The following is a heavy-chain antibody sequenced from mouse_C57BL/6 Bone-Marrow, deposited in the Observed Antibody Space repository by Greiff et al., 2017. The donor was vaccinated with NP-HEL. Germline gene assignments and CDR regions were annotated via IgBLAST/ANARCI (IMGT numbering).Heavy chain of an antibody. V-gene: IGHV1-50*01. CDR1: GYTFTSYW. CDR2: IDPSDSYT. D-gene: IGHD1-1*01. Sequence: VQLQQSGAELVKPGASVKLSCKASGYTFTSYWMQWVKQRPGQGLEWIGEIDPSDSYTNYNQKFKGKATLTVDTSSSTAYMQLSSLTSEDSAVYYCARSDYGSRYWYFDVWGTGTTVTVSS. J-gene: IGHJ1*03. CDR3: ARSDYGSRYWYFDV.